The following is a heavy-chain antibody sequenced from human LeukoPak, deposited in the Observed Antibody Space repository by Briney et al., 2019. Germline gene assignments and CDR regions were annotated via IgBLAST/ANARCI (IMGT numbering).Heavy chain of an antibody. CDR3: ARDPYSGTYGDTYYYYMDV. CDR2: ISSSSSYI. Sequence: RPGGPLRLSCAASGFTFSSYSMNWVRQAPGKGLERVSSISSSSSYIYYADPVKSRLIISNDNAKNSLYLQVHSLRAHDTAVYYCARDPYSGTYGDTYYYYMDVWGKGTTVTISS. J-gene: IGHJ6*03. D-gene: IGHD1-26*01. CDR1: GFTFSSYS. V-gene: IGHV3-21*01.